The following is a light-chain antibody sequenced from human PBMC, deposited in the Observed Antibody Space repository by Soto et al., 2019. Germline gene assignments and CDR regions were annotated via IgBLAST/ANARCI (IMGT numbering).Light chain of an antibody. CDR3: TSYTSNTTVI. V-gene: IGLV2-14*01. CDR2: EVS. Sequence: QSALTQPASVSGSPGQSITISCTGTSSDVGGYNYVSWYQQHPGKAPKLMIYEVSNRPSGVSNRFSGSKSGNTASLTISGLQAEEEAAYYCTSYTSNTTVIFGGGTKLTVL. J-gene: IGLJ2*01. CDR1: SSDVGGYNY.